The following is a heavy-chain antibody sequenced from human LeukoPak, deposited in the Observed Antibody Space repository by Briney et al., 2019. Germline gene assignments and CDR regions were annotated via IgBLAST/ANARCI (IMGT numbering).Heavy chain of an antibody. V-gene: IGHV4-61*02. CDR2: IYTSGST. D-gene: IGHD3-10*01. J-gene: IGHJ4*02. Sequence: PSETLSLTCTVSGGSISSGSYYWSWIRQPAGKGLEWIGRIYTSGSTNYNPSLKSRVTMSVDTSKNQFSLKLSSVTAADTAVYYCARLQFNYYGSGSRIYYFDYWGQGTLVTVSS. CDR1: GGSISSGSYY. CDR3: ARLQFNYYGSGSRIYYFDY.